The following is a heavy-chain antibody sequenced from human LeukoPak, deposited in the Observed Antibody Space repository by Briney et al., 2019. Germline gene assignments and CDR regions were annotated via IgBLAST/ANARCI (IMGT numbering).Heavy chain of an antibody. D-gene: IGHD4-17*01. CDR3: ARHLILSLKPYGDYVHDAFDI. V-gene: IGHV4-59*08. CDR1: GGSISSYY. CDR2: IYYSGST. Sequence: PSETLSLTCTVSGGSISSYYWSWIRQPPGKGLEWIGYIYYSGSTNYNPSLKSRVTISVDTSKNQFSLKLSSVTAADTAVYYCARHLILSLKPYGDYVHDAFDIWGQGTMVTVSS. J-gene: IGHJ3*02.